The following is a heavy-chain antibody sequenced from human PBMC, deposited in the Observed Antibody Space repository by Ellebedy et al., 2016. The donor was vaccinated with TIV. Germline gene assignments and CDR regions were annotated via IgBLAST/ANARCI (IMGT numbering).Heavy chain of an antibody. CDR3: AKDVYSAYDSSSYFDY. Sequence: GGSLRLSXAASGLTFNDYAMHWVRQAPGKGLEWVSGISWNSGTIGYADSVKGRFTISRDNAKNSLYLQMNSLRAEDTALYYCAKDVYSAYDSSSYFDYWGQGTLVTVSS. V-gene: IGHV3-9*01. CDR2: ISWNSGTI. CDR1: GLTFNDYA. D-gene: IGHD5-12*01. J-gene: IGHJ4*02.